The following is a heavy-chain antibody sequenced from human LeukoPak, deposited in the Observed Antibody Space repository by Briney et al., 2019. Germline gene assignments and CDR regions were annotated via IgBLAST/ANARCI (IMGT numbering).Heavy chain of an antibody. J-gene: IGHJ6*02. CDR3: ATCGYSLGQYYYYYYGMDV. CDR1: GGSFSDYY. Sequence: PSETLSLTCAVYGGSFSDYYWSWTRQPPGKGLEWIGEIIHSGSTNYNPSLKSRVTISADTSKNQFSLKLTSVTAADTAVYYCATCGYSLGQYYYYYYGMDVWGQGTTVTVSS. D-gene: IGHD5-18*01. V-gene: IGHV4-34*12. CDR2: IIHSGST.